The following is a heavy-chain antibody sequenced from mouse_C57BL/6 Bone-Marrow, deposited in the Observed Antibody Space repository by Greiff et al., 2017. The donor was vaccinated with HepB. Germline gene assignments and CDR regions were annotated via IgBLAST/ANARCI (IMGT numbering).Heavy chain of an antibody. D-gene: IGHD4-1*01. J-gene: IGHJ2*01. Sequence: EVQVVESEGGLVQPGSSMKLSCTASGFTFSDYYMAWVRQVPEKGLEWVANINYDGSSTYYLDSLKSRFIISRDNAKNILYLQMSSLKSEDTATYYCAREVLGRFDYWGQGTTLTVSS. CDR2: INYDGSST. CDR1: GFTFSDYY. V-gene: IGHV5-16*01. CDR3: AREVLGRFDY.